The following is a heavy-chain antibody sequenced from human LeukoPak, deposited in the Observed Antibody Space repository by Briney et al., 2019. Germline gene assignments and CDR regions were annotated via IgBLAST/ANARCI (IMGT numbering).Heavy chain of an antibody. J-gene: IGHJ4*02. CDR3: TTVPDGGLDY. CDR2: IKRKTDGGTA. CDR1: GFTFSHAW. Sequence: TGGSLRLSCAASGFTFSHAWMSWVRQAPGKGLEWVGRIKRKTDGGTADHAAPVKGRFTISRDDSKNTLYLQMNSLKTEDTAVYYCTTVPDGGLDYWGQGTLVTVSS. V-gene: IGHV3-15*01.